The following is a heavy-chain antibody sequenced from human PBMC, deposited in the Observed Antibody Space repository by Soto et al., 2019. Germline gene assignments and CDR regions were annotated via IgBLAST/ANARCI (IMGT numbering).Heavy chain of an antibody. CDR3: ARLPPHSGCLDY. CDR2: IYYSEST. D-gene: IGHD6-25*01. J-gene: IGHJ4*02. V-gene: IGHV4-59*08. CDR1: EGSIGSYY. Sequence: ELQSVRCRVSEGSIGSYYLRWIRHPPGKGLEWIGDIYYSESTNYNPSLKSRVTISVDTSKNQFSLKLSSVTAADRAVYDCARLPPHSGCLDYWGQGTLVTVSS.